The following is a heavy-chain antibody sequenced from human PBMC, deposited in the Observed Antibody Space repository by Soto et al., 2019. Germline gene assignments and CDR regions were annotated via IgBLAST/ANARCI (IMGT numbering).Heavy chain of an antibody. CDR3: ASSKYDVVAGSVWFDT. CDR1: DAHISSRSYY. V-gene: IGHV4-30-2*01. Sequence: SETMPLPYSVSDAHISSRSYYCSWNHQPPAQGLEWIGYMYHSGNTYYNPSLKGRVTISLDHSRNQFSLRLNSVTAADTAVYFCASSKYDVVAGSVWFDTCGEGTLVTVPS. J-gene: IGHJ5*02. D-gene: IGHD2-21*01. CDR2: MYHSGNT.